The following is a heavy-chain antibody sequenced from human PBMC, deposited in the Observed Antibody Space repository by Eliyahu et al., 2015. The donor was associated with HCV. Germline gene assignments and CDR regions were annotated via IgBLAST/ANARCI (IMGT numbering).Heavy chain of an antibody. V-gene: IGHV3-48*01. CDR2: ISSSSSTI. CDR1: GFTFSXYS. CDR3: ARDQGPFWSGYYRYFYYGMDV. Sequence: EVQLVESGGGLVQPGGSLRLSCAASGFTFSXYSMNXXRQAPGKGXEWVSYISSSSSTIYYADSVKGRFTISRDNAKNSLYLQMNSLRAEDTAVYSCARDQGPFWSGYYRYFYYGMDVWGHGTTVTVSS. J-gene: IGHJ6*02. D-gene: IGHD3-3*01.